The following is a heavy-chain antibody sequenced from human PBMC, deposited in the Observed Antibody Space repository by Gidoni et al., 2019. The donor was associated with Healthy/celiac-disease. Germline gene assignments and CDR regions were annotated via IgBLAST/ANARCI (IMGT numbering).Heavy chain of an antibody. Sequence: QVQLLQSGAEVTKPGASVKVSCTASGYTSTSYGISWVRQAPGQGLEWMGWISAYNGNTNYAQKLQGRVTMTTDTSTSTAYMELRSLRSDDTAVYYCARSLDSSGWYRGVDYWGQGTLVTVSS. CDR3: ARSLDSSGWYRGVDY. CDR1: GYTSTSYG. D-gene: IGHD6-19*01. CDR2: ISAYNGNT. J-gene: IGHJ4*02. V-gene: IGHV1-18*01.